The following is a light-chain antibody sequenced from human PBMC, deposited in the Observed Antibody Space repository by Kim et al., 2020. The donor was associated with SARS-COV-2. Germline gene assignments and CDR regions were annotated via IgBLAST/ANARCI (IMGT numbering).Light chain of an antibody. J-gene: IGLJ3*02. CDR3: AAWDDSVTGRV. Sequence: GQRVFLSCSRSSSNIGSSYFCWYQQFPGTAPRLLIYNTNQRPSGVPARFSGSKSGTSASLAISGLRSEDEADYYCAAWDDSVTGRVFGGGTQLTVL. V-gene: IGLV1-47*01. CDR2: NTN. CDR1: SSNIGSSY.